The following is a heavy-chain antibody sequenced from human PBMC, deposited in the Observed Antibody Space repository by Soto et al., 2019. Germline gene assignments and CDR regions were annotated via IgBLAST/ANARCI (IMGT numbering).Heavy chain of an antibody. CDR1: GFTFSNYG. Sequence: EVQLLESGGGLVQPGGSLTLSCAASGFTFSNYGMSWVRQAPGKGLEWVSSITNNGGSTYYADSVKGRFTISRDNSRSTLYLQMNSLRAEDAALYYCATSSSAYYYDYWGQGTLVTVSS. CDR3: ATSSSAYYYDY. V-gene: IGHV3-23*01. J-gene: IGHJ4*02. CDR2: ITNNGGST. D-gene: IGHD3-22*01.